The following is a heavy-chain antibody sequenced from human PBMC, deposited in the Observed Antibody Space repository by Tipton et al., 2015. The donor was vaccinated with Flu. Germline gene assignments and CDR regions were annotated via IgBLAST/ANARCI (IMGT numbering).Heavy chain of an antibody. CDR2: ISWSSGII. CDR1: GFIFDNYA. V-gene: IGHV3-9*01. J-gene: IGHJ6*02. CDR3: ARGPLPDSNWYNGMDV. Sequence: SLRLSCAASGFIFDNYAMHWVRQPPGKGLEWVSSISWSSGIIEYADSVKGRFTISRENGKNSLYLQMNSLGVGDTAVYFCARGPLPDSNWYNGMDVWGQGTTVTVSS. D-gene: IGHD6-13*01.